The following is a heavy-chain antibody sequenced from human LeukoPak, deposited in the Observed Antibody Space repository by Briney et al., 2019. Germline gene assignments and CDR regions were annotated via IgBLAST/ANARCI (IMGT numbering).Heavy chain of an antibody. CDR2: ISSSSTHK. V-gene: IGHV3-11*06. J-gene: IGHJ4*02. D-gene: IGHD6-19*01. CDR3: ARTYSSDWFTFDY. CDR1: GFSFSDYY. Sequence: GGSLRLSCAASGFSFSDYYMSWIRQAPGKGLEWISYISSSSTHKVYADSVKGRFTISRDNARKSLYLQMQTLRAEDTAVYYCARTYSSDWFTFDYWGQGMLVTVAS.